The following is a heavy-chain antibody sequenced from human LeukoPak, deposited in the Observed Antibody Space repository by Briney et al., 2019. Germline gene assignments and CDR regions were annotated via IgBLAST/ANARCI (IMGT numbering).Heavy chain of an antibody. CDR3: AKDRSNAYDYYYMDV. CDR1: GFTFSNYA. V-gene: IGHV3-23*01. CDR2: ITGGSRTT. D-gene: IGHD2-21*01. Sequence: PGGSLRFSCAGSGFTFSNYALSWVRQVPGKGLEWLSAITGGSRTTGYADSVKARFTISRDHSKNTLYLQMNGRRVEDTAIYYCAKDRSNAYDYYYMDVWGKGTTVTVSS. J-gene: IGHJ6*03.